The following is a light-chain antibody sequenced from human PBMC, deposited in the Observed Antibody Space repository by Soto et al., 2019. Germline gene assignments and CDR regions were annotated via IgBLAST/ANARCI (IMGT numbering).Light chain of an antibody. CDR1: SSDVGGYNY. CDR3: TSYTTSSTLV. J-gene: IGLJ1*01. Sequence: QSALTQPASVSGSPGQSITISCTGTSSDVGGYNYVSWYQQYPGKAPKLMIYDVSNRPSGVSNRFSGSKSGNTASLTISGLQAVDEADYYCTSYTTSSTLVFGTGTKLTVL. V-gene: IGLV2-14*01. CDR2: DVS.